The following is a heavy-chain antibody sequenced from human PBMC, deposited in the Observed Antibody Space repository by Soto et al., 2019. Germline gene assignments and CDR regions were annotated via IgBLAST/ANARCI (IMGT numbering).Heavy chain of an antibody. CDR3: AATYCSGGSCYPIYYGMDV. V-gene: IGHV1-58*01. Sequence: SVKVSCKASGFTFTSSAVQWVRQARGQRLEWIGWIVVGSGNTNYAQKFQERVTITRDMSTSTAYMELSSLRSEDTAVYYCAATYCSGGSCYPIYYGMDVWGQGTTVNVSS. J-gene: IGHJ6*02. CDR2: IVVGSGNT. CDR1: GFTFTSSA. D-gene: IGHD2-15*01.